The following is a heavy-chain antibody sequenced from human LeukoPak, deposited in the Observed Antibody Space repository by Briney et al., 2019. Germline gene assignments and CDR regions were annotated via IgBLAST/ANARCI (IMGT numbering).Heavy chain of an antibody. D-gene: IGHD2-2*02. CDR3: ARDFSQYTGY. CDR2: IYPNSGGT. V-gene: IGHV1-2*02. J-gene: IGHJ4*02. Sequence: ASVKVSCKASGYTFSSYGISWVRQAPGQGLEWMGWIYPNSGGTNYAQKFQGRVTMTRDTSITTAYMELTRLRSDDTAVYYCARDFSQYTGYWGQGTLVTVSS. CDR1: GYTFSSYG.